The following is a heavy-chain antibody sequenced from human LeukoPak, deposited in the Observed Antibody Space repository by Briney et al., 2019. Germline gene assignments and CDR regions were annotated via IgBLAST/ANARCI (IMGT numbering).Heavy chain of an antibody. CDR2: INQYRREK. CDR3: AVATRSFLPDYC. V-gene: IGHV3-7*01. Sequence: GGSLRLSCAASGFIFRYYWMSWVRQAPGKGLEWVAIINQYRREKHYVDSVKGRFTISRDNAKDSLYLQMNSLRAEDTALYYCAVATRSFLPDYCWGQGTLVTVSS. D-gene: IGHD5-12*01. J-gene: IGHJ4*02. CDR1: GFIFRYYW.